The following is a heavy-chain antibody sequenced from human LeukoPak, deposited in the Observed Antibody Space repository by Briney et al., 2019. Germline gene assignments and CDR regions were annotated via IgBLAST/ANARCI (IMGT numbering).Heavy chain of an antibody. CDR3: ATETNGRHYDY. CDR2: IGPTGSDR. V-gene: IGHV3-21*06. Sequence: GGSLRLSCTASGLTFSTSGFNWVRQAPGKGLEWVASIGPTGSDRYHADSIKGRFTISRDNANNFLYLQMDSLRAEDTAVYYCATETNGRHYDYWGQGTLLTVSS. D-gene: IGHD1-14*01. CDR1: GLTFSTSG. J-gene: IGHJ4*02.